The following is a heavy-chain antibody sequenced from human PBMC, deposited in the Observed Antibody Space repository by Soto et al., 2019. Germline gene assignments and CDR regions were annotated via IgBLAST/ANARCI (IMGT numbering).Heavy chain of an antibody. CDR1: GYSFTSYW. J-gene: IGHJ4*02. CDR3: ARAPDYYDSSGFPIPYFDY. Sequence: GESLKISCKGSGYSFTSYWIGWVRQMPGKGLEWMGIIYPGDSDTGYSPSFQGQVTISADKSISTAYLQWSSLKASDTAMYYCARAPDYYDSSGFPIPYFDYWGQRTLVTVSS. D-gene: IGHD3-22*01. V-gene: IGHV5-51*01. CDR2: IYPGDSDT.